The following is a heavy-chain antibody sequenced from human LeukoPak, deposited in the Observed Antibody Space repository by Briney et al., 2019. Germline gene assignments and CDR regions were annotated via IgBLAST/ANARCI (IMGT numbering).Heavy chain of an antibody. D-gene: IGHD1-7*01. V-gene: IGHV3-30*02. CDR3: AREITGTFGYYYYYYMDV. CDR2: IRYDGSNK. CDR1: GFTFSSYG. Sequence: GGSLRLSCAASGFTFSSYGMHWVRQAPGKGLEWVAFIRYDGSNKYYADSVKGRFTISRDNSKNTLYLQMNSLRAEDTAVYYCAREITGTFGYYYYYYMDVWGKGTTVTVSS. J-gene: IGHJ6*03.